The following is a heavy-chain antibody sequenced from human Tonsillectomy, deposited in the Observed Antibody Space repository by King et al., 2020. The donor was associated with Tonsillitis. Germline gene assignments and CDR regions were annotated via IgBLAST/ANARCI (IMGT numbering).Heavy chain of an antibody. J-gene: IGHJ4*02. Sequence: VQLQESGPGLVKPSETLSLTCTVSGGSISSYYWSWIRQPPGKGLEWIGYIYYSGRPNYNPSLKSRVTISVDTSKNQFSLMLGSVTAADTAVYYCARDQNYYDSSGYYRGGFDYWGQGTLVTVSS. D-gene: IGHD3-22*01. CDR3: ARDQNYYDSSGYYRGGFDY. CDR2: IYYSGRP. CDR1: GGSISSYY. V-gene: IGHV4-59*01.